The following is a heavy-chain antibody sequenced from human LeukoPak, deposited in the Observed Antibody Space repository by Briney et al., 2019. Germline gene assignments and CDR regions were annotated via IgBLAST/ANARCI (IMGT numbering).Heavy chain of an antibody. CDR2: IYHSGST. D-gene: IGHD2-21*02. J-gene: IGHJ4*02. Sequence: SETLSLTCTVSGYSISSGYYWGWLRQPPGKGLEWIGSIYHSGSTYYNPSLKSQVTISVDTSKNQFSLKLTSVTAADTAVYYCAKDCGGDCHVYCWGQGTLVTVSS. CDR3: AKDCGGDCHVYC. V-gene: IGHV4-38-2*02. CDR1: GYSISSGYY.